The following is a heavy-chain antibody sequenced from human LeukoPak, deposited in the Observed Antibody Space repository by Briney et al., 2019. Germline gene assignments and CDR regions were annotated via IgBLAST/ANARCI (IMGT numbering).Heavy chain of an antibody. CDR2: INHSGST. Sequence: SETLSLTCAVYGGSFSGYYWSWIRQPPGKGLEWIAEINHSGSTNYNPSLKSRVTTSVDTSKKQLSLKLSSVTAADTGVYFCVRERLYSSSWGFQFWGQGALVSVS. J-gene: IGHJ1*01. D-gene: IGHD6-13*01. CDR3: VRERLYSSSWGFQF. CDR1: GGSFSGYY. V-gene: IGHV4-34*01.